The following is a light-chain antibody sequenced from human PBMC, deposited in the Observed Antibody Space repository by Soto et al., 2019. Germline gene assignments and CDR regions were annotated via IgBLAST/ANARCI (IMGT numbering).Light chain of an antibody. CDR2: EVT. J-gene: IGLJ1*01. CDR3: CAFAGSTPYV. Sequence: QSALAQPASVSGSPGQSITISCIGTSSVIGRYKLVSWYQHHPGKAPKLIIYEVTKRPSGVSNRFSASKSGNTASLTISGLQAEDEADYYCCAFAGSTPYVFGTGTKVTVL. CDR1: SSVIGRYKL. V-gene: IGLV2-23*02.